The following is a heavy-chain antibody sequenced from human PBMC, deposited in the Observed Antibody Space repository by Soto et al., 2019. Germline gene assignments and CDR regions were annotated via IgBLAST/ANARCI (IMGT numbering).Heavy chain of an antibody. CDR2: INPKTAAT. Sequence: QVQLVQSGAEVKKSGASVKVSCKASGYTFSDYFIQWLRQAPGQGLEWVAWINPKTAATNYAKKFQDRVTLTSDTSFSTAYLELTRLRPDDTAVYYCARIKWGLDYYSGMDVWGQGPRSPSP. CDR1: GYTFSDYF. J-gene: IGHJ6*02. CDR3: ARIKWGLDYYSGMDV. D-gene: IGHD1-26*01. V-gene: IGHV1-2*02.